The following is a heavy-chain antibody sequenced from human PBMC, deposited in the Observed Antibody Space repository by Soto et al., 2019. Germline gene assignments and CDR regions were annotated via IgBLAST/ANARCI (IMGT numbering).Heavy chain of an antibody. D-gene: IGHD6-13*01. CDR2: IWYDGSNK. V-gene: IGHV3-33*01. CDR3: ARDTGYGVVAAAGHFDY. J-gene: IGHJ4*02. Sequence: GGSLRLSCAASGFTFSSYGMHWVRQAPGKGLEWVAVIWYDGSNKYYADSVKGRFTISRDNSKNTLYLQMNSLRAEDTAVYYCARDTGYGVVAAAGHFDYWGQGTLVTVSS. CDR1: GFTFSSYG.